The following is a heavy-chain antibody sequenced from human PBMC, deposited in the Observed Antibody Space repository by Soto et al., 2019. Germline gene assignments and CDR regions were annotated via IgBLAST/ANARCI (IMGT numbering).Heavy chain of an antibody. J-gene: IGHJ6*02. CDR1: GGTFSSYA. CDR2: IIPIFGTA. Sequence: SVKVSCKASGGTFSSYAISWVRQAPGQGLEWMGGIIPIFGTANYAQKFQGRVTITADESTSTAYMELSSLRSDDTAVYYCGRGPSPRAPAGGTPYYYAMDVWGQGTTVTVSS. V-gene: IGHV1-69*13. CDR3: GRGPSPRAPAGGTPYYYAMDV. D-gene: IGHD6-13*01.